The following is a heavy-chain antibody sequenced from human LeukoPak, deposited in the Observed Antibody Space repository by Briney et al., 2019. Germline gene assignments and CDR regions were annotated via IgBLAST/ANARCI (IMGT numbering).Heavy chain of an antibody. V-gene: IGHV3-30*18. CDR2: ISYDGSNK. J-gene: IGHJ5*02. CDR3: AKDLGNVDIAAAGLNWFDP. D-gene: IGHD6-13*01. CDR1: GFTFSSYG. Sequence: GGSLRLSCAASGFTFSSYGMRWVRQAPGKGLEWVAVISYDGSNKYYADSVKGRFTISRDNSKNTLYLQMNSLRAEDTAVYYCAKDLGNVDIAAAGLNWFDPWGQGTLVTVSS.